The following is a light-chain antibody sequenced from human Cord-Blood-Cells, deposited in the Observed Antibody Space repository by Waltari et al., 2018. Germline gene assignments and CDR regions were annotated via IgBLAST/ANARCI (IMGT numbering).Light chain of an antibody. CDR3: SSYAGSSTYVV. CDR2: EGS. Sequence: QSALTQPASVSGSPGQSITLSCTATRSDVGRYTLVSWYQQHPGKAPKLMIYEGSKRPSGVSNRFSGSKSGNTASLTISGLQAEDEADYYCSSYAGSSTYVVFGGGTKLTVL. V-gene: IGLV2-23*01. CDR1: RSDVGRYTL. J-gene: IGLJ2*01.